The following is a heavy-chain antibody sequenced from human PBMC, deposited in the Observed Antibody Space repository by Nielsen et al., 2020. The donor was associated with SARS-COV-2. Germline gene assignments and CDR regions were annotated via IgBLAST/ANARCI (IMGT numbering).Heavy chain of an antibody. J-gene: IGHJ4*02. D-gene: IGHD4-17*01. CDR2: ISSSNIYI. Sequence: SLKISCSASGFPFNFYTMNWDRQAPGKGLAWVSSISSSNIYINYADSVKGRFTISRDNAKNSLYLQMNSLRAEDTAVYYCSRDRDDHGDYGYWGQGTLVTVSS. CDR3: SRDRDDHGDYGY. CDR1: GFPFNFYT. V-gene: IGHV3-21*01.